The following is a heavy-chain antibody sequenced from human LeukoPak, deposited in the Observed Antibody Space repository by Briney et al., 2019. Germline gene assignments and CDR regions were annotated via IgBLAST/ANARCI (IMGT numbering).Heavy chain of an antibody. J-gene: IGHJ4*02. CDR1: GFTVSSSY. CDR2: IYSGGST. Sequence: QPGGSLRLSCAASGFTVSSSYMSWVRQAPGKGLEWVSVIYSGGSTYYADSVKGRLTISRDNSKNTLYLQMNGLRAEDTAVYYCATEGQYYDSSGYPTWTFDSWGQGTLVTVSS. CDR3: ATEGQYYDSSGYPTWTFDS. V-gene: IGHV3-66*02. D-gene: IGHD3-22*01.